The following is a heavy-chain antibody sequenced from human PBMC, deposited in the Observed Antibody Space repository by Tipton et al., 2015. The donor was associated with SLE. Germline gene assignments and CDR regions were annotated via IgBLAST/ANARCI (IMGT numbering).Heavy chain of an antibody. CDR2: IYNSGST. Sequence: TLSLTCTVSGGSISSYYWSWIRQPAGGGLEWIGRIYNSGSTNYNPSLMSRVTMSVDTSKNQFSLRLRSATAADTAVYYCARDWGGEALDFWGQGTLVTVSS. D-gene: IGHD2-21*01. CDR1: GGSISSYY. CDR3: ARDWGGEALDF. J-gene: IGHJ4*02. V-gene: IGHV4-4*07.